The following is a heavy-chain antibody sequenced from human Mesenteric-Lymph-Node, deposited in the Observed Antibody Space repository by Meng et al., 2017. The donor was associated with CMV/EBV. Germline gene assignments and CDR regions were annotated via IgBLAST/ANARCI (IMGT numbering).Heavy chain of an antibody. Sequence: GSLRLSCTVSGGSISSYYWSWIRQPPGKGLEWIGYIYYSGSTNYNPSLKSRVTISVDTSKNQFSLKLSSVTAADTAVYYCARDLGRAMDVWGQGTTVTVSS. J-gene: IGHJ6*02. CDR2: IYYSGST. CDR1: GGSISSYY. V-gene: IGHV4-59*01. CDR3: ARDLGRAMDV.